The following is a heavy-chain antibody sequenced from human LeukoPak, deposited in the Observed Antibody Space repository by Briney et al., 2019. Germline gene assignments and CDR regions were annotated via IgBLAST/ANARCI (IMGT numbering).Heavy chain of an antibody. CDR1: GYTFTGYY. CDR3: ARDYDSSAPRWFYYYYGMDV. V-gene: IGHV1-18*04. D-gene: IGHD3-22*01. CDR2: ISAYNGNT. Sequence: ASVKVSCKASGYTFTGYYMHWVRQAPGQGLEWMGWISAYNGNTNYAQKLQGRVTMTTDTSTSTAYMELRSLRSDDTAVYYCARDYDSSAPRWFYYYYGMDVWGQGTTVTVPS. J-gene: IGHJ6*02.